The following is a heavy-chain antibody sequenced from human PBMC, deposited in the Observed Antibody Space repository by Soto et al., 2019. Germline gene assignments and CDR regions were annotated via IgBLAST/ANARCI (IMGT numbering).Heavy chain of an antibody. V-gene: IGHV1-69*06. CDR3: AGVASGSTWDYFDY. D-gene: IGHD3-10*01. CDR2: IVPVFGRV. J-gene: IGHJ4*02. CDR1: GDTFTKYA. Sequence: QVHLVQSGAEVRKPGSSVRVSCKASGDTFTKYAISWLRQAPGQGLEWMGGIVPVFGRVTYAQRFQDRVSIIAGKSTATSYLELTSLTADDTAVYYCAGVASGSTWDYFDYWGQGTLVTVSS.